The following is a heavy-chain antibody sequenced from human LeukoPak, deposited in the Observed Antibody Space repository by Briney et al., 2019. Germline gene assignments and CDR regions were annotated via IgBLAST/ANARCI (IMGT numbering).Heavy chain of an antibody. Sequence: GGSLRLSCAASGFTFDDYVLSWVRQAPGKGLEWVSGITWNGDSPTFAESVKGRFTISRDNSKSTLYIQMNSLRAEDTAVYYCARAKPKNMVRGLIMRRESRYYFDYWGQGTLVTVSS. CDR3: ARAKPKNMVRGLIMRRESRYYFDY. CDR2: ITWNGDSP. V-gene: IGHV3-20*04. CDR1: GFTFDDYV. J-gene: IGHJ4*02. D-gene: IGHD3-10*01.